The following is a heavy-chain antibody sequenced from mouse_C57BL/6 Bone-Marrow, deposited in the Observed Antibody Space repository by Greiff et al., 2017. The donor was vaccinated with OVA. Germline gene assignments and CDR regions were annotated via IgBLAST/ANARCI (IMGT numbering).Heavy chain of an antibody. CDR3: VRALGVATAGKGYYAMDY. J-gene: IGHJ4*01. D-gene: IGHD1-1*01. V-gene: IGHV10-3*01. CDR1: GFTFNTYA. Sequence: EVQLVESGGGLVQPKGSLKLSCAASGFTFNTYAMHWVRQAPGKGLEWVARIRSKSSNYATYYADSVKDRFTISRDDSQSMLYLQMNNLKTEDTAMYYCVRALGVATAGKGYYAMDYWGQGTSVTVSS. CDR2: IRSKSSNYAT.